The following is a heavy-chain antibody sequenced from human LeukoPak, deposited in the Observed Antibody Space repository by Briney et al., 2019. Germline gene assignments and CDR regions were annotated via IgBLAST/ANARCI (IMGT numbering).Heavy chain of an antibody. CDR1: GFTFSSYW. CDR3: ARVQWLALFDY. J-gene: IGHJ4*02. D-gene: IGHD6-19*01. Sequence: GGSLRLSCAASGFTFSSYWMSWVRQAPGKGLEWVANIKQDGSEKYYVDSVKGRFTISRDNAKNSLYLQMNGLRAEDTAVYYCARVQWLALFDYWGQGTLVTVSS. CDR2: IKQDGSEK. V-gene: IGHV3-7*01.